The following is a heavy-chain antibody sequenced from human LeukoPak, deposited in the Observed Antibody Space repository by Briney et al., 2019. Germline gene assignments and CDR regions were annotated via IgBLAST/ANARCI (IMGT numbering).Heavy chain of an antibody. CDR1: GGSFSGYY. D-gene: IGHD1-26*01. CDR3: ASQRRWWELLSAFDI. J-gene: IGHJ3*02. CDR2: IYYSGST. V-gene: IGHV4-59*06. Sequence: SETLSLTCAVYGGSFSGYYWSWIRQPPGKGLEWIGYIYYSGSTYYNPSLKSRVTISVDTSKNQFSLKLSSVTAADTAVYYCASQRRWWELLSAFDIWGQGTMVTVSS.